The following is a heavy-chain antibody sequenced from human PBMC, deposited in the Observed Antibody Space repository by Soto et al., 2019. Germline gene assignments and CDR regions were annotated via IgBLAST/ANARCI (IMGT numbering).Heavy chain of an antibody. J-gene: IGHJ4*02. CDR3: ARDTDSDTWNDPFDY. CDR1: GFPFSSYA. D-gene: IGHD1-1*01. CDR2: ISWNSGST. Sequence: QLLESGGGLVQPGGSLRLSCVASGFPFSSYAMSWVRQTPGKGLEWVSGISWNSGSTDYAASVKGRFIISRDNARNSLYLQMNSLRPEDTALYYCARDTDSDTWNDPFDYWGQGALVIVS. V-gene: IGHV3-9*01.